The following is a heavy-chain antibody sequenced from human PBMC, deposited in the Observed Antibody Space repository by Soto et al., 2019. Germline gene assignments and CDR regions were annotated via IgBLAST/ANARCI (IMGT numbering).Heavy chain of an antibody. Sequence: QVQLVESGGGVVQPGRSPRLSCAASGFTFSSYGLHWVRQAPGKGLEWVAVIWYDGSNKYYADSVKGRFTISRDNSKNTLYLQMNSLRAEDTAVYYCARGRYCSSTSCNTYGMDVWGHGTTVTVSS. CDR3: ARGRYCSSTSCNTYGMDV. V-gene: IGHV3-33*01. D-gene: IGHD2-2*01. CDR1: GFTFSSYG. CDR2: IWYDGSNK. J-gene: IGHJ6*02.